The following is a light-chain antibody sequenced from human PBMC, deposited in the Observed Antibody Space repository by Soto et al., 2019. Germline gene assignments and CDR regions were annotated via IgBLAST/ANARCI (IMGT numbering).Light chain of an antibody. Sequence: QSVLTQPPSVSGSPGQSVTISCTGTSTDFVSYNRVSWYQQPPGTAPKLIIYEASNRPSGVPDRFSGSKSGNTASLTIFGLQAADEADYYCSLYTSENTYVFGTGTKLTVL. CDR2: EAS. CDR1: STDFVSYNR. V-gene: IGLV2-18*01. CDR3: SLYTSENTYV. J-gene: IGLJ1*01.